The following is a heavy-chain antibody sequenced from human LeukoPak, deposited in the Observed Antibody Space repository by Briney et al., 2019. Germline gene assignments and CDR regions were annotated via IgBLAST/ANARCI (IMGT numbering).Heavy chain of an antibody. CDR2: IKTDGSYT. Sequence: GGSLRLSCAASGFTFSRYWMHWVRQAPGKGLVWVSRIKTDGSYTSYADSVKGRFTISRDNAKSTLFLQMNGLRGEDTAIYYCASEEGGLDVWGQGTAVTVSS. V-gene: IGHV3-74*01. J-gene: IGHJ6*02. CDR1: GFTFSRYW. CDR3: ASEEGGLDV.